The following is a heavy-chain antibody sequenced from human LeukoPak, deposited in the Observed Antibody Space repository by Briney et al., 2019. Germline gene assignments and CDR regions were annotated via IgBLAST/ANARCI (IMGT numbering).Heavy chain of an antibody. J-gene: IGHJ4*02. CDR2: INHSGST. CDR1: GGSFSGYY. V-gene: IGHV4-34*01. CDR3: ARMAWESYYDSSGYYY. D-gene: IGHD3-22*01. Sequence: TSETLSLTCAVYGGSFSGYYWSWIRQPPGKGLEWIGEINHSGSTNYNPSLKSRVTISVDTSKNQFSLKLSSETAADTAVYYCARMAWESYYDSSGYYYWGQGTLVTVSS.